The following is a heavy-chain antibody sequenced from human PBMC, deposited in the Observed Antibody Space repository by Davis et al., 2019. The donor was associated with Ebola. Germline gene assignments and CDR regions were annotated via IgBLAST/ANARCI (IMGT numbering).Heavy chain of an antibody. D-gene: IGHD1-1*01. V-gene: IGHV4-34*01. Sequence: PSETLSLTCAVYGSSFSGSFFTLVRHQAGKGLEWIGEIHPSGSTNYNPSLWSRVTVSVDTSKNQFSLNLNSVTSADTAIYYCARGLDQYKLENLWDQRTLVTVS. CDR2: IHPSGST. CDR3: ARGLDQYKLENL. J-gene: IGHJ4*02. CDR1: GSSFSGSF.